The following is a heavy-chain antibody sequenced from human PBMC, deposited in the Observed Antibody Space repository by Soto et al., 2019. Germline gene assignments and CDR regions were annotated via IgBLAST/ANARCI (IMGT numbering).Heavy chain of an antibody. CDR1: GFTFSSYG. V-gene: IGHV3-33*01. CDR2: IWYDGSNK. Sequence: QVQLVESGGGVVQPGRSLRLSCAASGFTFSSYGMHWVRQAPGKGLEWVAVIWYDGSNKYYADSVKGRFTISRDNSKNTLYLQMNSLRAEDTAVYYCARDAGICSGGSCYFDYWGQGTLVTVSS. D-gene: IGHD2-15*01. J-gene: IGHJ4*02. CDR3: ARDAGICSGGSCYFDY.